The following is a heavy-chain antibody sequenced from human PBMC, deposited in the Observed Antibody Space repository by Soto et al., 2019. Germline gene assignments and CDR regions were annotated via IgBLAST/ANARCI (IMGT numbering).Heavy chain of an antibody. J-gene: IGHJ4*02. V-gene: IGHV3-30*18. CDR3: AKDLGHYYDSSGYHY. D-gene: IGHD3-22*01. CDR1: GFPFISYC. CDR2: ISYDGSNK. Sequence: GGSLTLSCAASGFPFISYCMHWVRPAPGKGLEWVAVISYDGSNKYYADSVKGRFTISRDNSKNTLYLQMNSLRAEDTAVYYCAKDLGHYYDSSGYHYWGQGTLVTSPQ.